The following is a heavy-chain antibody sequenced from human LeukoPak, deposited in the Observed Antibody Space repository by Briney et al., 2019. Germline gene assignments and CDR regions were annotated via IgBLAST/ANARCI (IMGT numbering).Heavy chain of an antibody. CDR2: ISGSGGST. Sequence: GGSLRLSCAASGFTFSSYAMSWVRQAPGKGLEWVSAISGSGGSTYYADSVKGRLTISRDNVMNSLYLQMNSLRPEDTALYYCVKDRRNPYRPEGPFDPWGQGTLVTVSS. CDR3: VKDRRNPYRPEGPFDP. D-gene: IGHD1-14*01. J-gene: IGHJ5*02. V-gene: IGHV3-23*01. CDR1: GFTFSSYA.